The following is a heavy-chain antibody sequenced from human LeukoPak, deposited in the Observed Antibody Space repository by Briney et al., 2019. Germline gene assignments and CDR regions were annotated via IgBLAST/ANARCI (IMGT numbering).Heavy chain of an antibody. Sequence: GGSLRLSCAASGFTVSSNYMSWVRQAPGKGLEWVSAISGRGGSTYYADSVKGRFTISRDNSKNTLYLQMNSLRAEDTAVYYCAKEMTRTGEAFDIWGQGTMVTVSS. V-gene: IGHV3-23*01. CDR1: GFTVSSNY. CDR2: ISGRGGST. CDR3: AKEMTRTGEAFDI. J-gene: IGHJ3*02. D-gene: IGHD2-21*02.